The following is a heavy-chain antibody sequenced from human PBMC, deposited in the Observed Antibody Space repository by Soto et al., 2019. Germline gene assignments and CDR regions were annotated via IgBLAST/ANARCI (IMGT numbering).Heavy chain of an antibody. V-gene: IGHV1-18*04. CDR3: ARADGWYCSSTSCHFDY. CDR2: ISAYNGNT. J-gene: IGHJ4*02. Sequence: ASVKVSCKASGYTFTSYCISWVRQAPGQGLEWMGWISAYNGNTNYAQKLQGRVTMTTDTSTSTAYMELRSLRSDDTAVYYCARADGWYCSSTSCHFDYWGQGTLVTVSS. CDR1: GYTFTSYC. D-gene: IGHD2-2*01.